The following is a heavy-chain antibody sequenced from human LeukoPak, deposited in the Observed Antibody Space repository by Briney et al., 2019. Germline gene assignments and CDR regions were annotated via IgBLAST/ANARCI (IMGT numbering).Heavy chain of an antibody. CDR2: MNPNSGNT. Sequence: ASVTVSCKASGYTFTSYDINWVRQAPGQGLEWMGWMNPNSGNTGYAQKFQGRVTMTRNTSISTAYMELSSLRSEDTAVYYCARGVFRRITIFGVVMKPRGWFDPWGQGTLVTVSS. CDR3: ARGVFRRITIFGVVMKPRGWFDP. CDR1: GYTFTSYD. J-gene: IGHJ5*02. V-gene: IGHV1-8*01. D-gene: IGHD3-3*01.